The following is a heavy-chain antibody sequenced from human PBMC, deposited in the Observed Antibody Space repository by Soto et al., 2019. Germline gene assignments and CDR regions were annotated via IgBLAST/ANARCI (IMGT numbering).Heavy chain of an antibody. CDR3: ARHVAVAGTGGYYYGMDV. CDR1: GGTFSSYA. J-gene: IGHJ6*02. V-gene: IGHV1-69*13. CDR2: IIPIFGTA. Sequence: SVKVSCKASGGTFSSYAISWVRQAPGQGLEWMGGIIPIFGTANYAQKFQGRVTITADESTSTAYMELSSLRSEDTAVYYCARHVAVAGTGGYYYGMDVWGQGTTVTVSS. D-gene: IGHD6-19*01.